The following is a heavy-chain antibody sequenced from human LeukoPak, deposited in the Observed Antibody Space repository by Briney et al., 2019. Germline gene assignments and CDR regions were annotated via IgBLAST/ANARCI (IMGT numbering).Heavy chain of an antibody. CDR2: INPSGGST. J-gene: IGHJ4*02. CDR3: AREGSSWYMLDY. CDR1: GYTFTSYY. V-gene: IGHV1-46*01. D-gene: IGHD6-13*01. Sequence: ASVKVSCKASGYTFTSYYMHWVRQAPGQGLEWMGIINPSGGSTSYAQKFQGGVTMTRDTSTSTVYMELSSLRSEDTAVYYCAREGSSWYMLDYWGQGTLVTVSS.